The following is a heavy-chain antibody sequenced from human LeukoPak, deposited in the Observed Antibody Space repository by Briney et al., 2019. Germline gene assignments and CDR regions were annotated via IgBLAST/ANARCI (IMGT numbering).Heavy chain of an antibody. V-gene: IGHV3-7*01. Sequence: PSETLSLTCAVYGGSFSGYYWSWVRQAPGKGLEWVANIKQDGSEKYYVDSVKGRFTISRDNAKNSLYLQMNSLRAEDTAVYYCARAFLYYYDSSAYYYWGQGTLVTVSS. CDR3: ARAFLYYYDSSAYYY. J-gene: IGHJ4*02. D-gene: IGHD3-22*01. CDR1: GGSFSGYY. CDR2: IKQDGSEK.